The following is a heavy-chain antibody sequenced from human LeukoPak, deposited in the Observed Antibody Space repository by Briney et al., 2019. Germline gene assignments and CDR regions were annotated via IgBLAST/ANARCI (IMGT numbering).Heavy chain of an antibody. D-gene: IGHD1-1*01. Sequence: PSETLSLTCTVSGGSISSYYWSWIRQPAGKGLEWIGRIYTSGSTYYNPSLKSRVTISVDRSKNQFSLKLSSVTAADTAVYYCARPKNEYGLHAFGIWGQGTMVTVSS. CDR3: ARPKNEYGLHAFGI. V-gene: IGHV4-4*07. CDR1: GGSISSYY. J-gene: IGHJ3*02. CDR2: IYTSGST.